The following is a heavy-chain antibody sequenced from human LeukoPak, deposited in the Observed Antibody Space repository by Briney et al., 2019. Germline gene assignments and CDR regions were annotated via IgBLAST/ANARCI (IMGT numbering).Heavy chain of an antibody. Sequence: ASVKVSCKASGYTFTSYGSSWVRQAPGQGLEWMGWISTSNANTNYAQRLQGRITMTTDTSTSTAYMELRSLRSDDTAVYYCARAAPYTPLAPVFYWGQGTLVTVSS. V-gene: IGHV1-18*01. CDR2: ISTSNANT. CDR3: ARAAPYTPLAPVFY. D-gene: IGHD3-16*01. J-gene: IGHJ4*02. CDR1: GYTFTSYG.